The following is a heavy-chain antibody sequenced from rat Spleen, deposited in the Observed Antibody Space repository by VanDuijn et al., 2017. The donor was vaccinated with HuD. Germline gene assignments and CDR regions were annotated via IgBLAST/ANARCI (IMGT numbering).Heavy chain of an antibody. J-gene: IGHJ2*01. D-gene: IGHD1-11*01. CDR3: TAGGGYWDS. V-gene: IGHV5-31*01. CDR2: ITNTGGST. CDR1: GFTFNNYW. Sequence: EVQLVESGGGLVQPGRSLKLSCVASGFTFNNYWMTWIRQAPGKGLEWVASITNTGGSTYYADSVMGRFTISRDNAKSTLYLQMNSLRSEDTATYYCTAGGGYWDSWGQGVMVTVSS.